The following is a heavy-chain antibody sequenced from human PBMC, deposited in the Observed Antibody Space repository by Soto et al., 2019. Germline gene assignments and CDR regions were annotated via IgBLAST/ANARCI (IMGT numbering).Heavy chain of an antibody. CDR3: ARQGFGPLHGLLDV. V-gene: IGHV4-59*08. Sequence: QVQLQGSGPGLVKPSETLSLTCTISGGPMTNYYCSWFRQPPGQGLEWIGYMDYNGYTSYNPSLSSRVTISLHTSKSQFSLHLRSVTAADPAHYYCARQGFGPLHGLLDVWGQGTTVTVSS. D-gene: IGHD3-10*01. CDR1: GGPMTNYY. CDR2: MDYNGYT. J-gene: IGHJ6*02.